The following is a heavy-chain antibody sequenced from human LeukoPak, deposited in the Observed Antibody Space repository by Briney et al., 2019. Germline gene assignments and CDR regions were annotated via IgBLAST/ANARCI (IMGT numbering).Heavy chain of an antibody. J-gene: IGHJ3*02. CDR1: GGSFSGGSYY. D-gene: IGHD5-18*01. Sequence: PSETLSLTCTVSGGSFSGGSYYWSWIRQPPGKGLEGNGYNYYSGNTNYNPYLKSRVTISVDRSKNQFALKLSSVTAADTAVDYCAREKLDTAMDDGGGLEIWGQGTMVTVSS. CDR3: AREKLDTAMDDGGGLEI. V-gene: IGHV4-61*01. CDR2: NYYSGNT.